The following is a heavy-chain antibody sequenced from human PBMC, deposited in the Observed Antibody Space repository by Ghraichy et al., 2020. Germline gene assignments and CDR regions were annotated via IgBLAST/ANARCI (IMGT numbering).Heavy chain of an antibody. CDR3: ARDGYSGSSDY. J-gene: IGHJ4*02. D-gene: IGHD1-26*01. CDR1: GFTFSSYA. Sequence: GGSLRLSCAASGFTFSSYAMHWVRQAPGKGLEWVAVISYDGSNKYYADSVKGRFTISRDNSKNTLYLQMNSLRAEDTAVYYCARDGYSGSSDYWGQGTLVTVSS. CDR2: ISYDGSNK. V-gene: IGHV3-30-3*01.